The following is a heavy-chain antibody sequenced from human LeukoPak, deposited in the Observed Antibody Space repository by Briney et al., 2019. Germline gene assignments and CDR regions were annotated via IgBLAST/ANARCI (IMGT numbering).Heavy chain of an antibody. V-gene: IGHV3-30*18. J-gene: IGHJ6*02. CDR1: GFTFSSYG. CDR3: AKGAGITMVRGSPMDV. D-gene: IGHD3-10*01. Sequence: PGGSLRLSCAASGFTFSSYGMHWVRQAPGKGLEWVAVISYDGSNKYYADSVKGRFTISRDNSKNTLYLQMNSLRAEDTAVYYCAKGAGITMVRGSPMDVWGQGTTVTVSS. CDR2: ISYDGSNK.